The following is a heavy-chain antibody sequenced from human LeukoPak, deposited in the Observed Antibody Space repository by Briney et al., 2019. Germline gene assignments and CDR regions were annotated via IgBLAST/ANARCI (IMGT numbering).Heavy chain of an antibody. CDR3: ARERNDYGDFLDY. J-gene: IGHJ4*02. Sequence: GGSLRLSCAASGFTFSSYSMNWVRQAPGKGLERVSYISSSSSTIYYADSVKGRFTISRDNAKNSLYLQMNSLRAEDTAVYYCARERNDYGDFLDYWGQGTLVTVSS. CDR2: ISSSSSTI. CDR1: GFTFSSYS. V-gene: IGHV3-48*01. D-gene: IGHD4-17*01.